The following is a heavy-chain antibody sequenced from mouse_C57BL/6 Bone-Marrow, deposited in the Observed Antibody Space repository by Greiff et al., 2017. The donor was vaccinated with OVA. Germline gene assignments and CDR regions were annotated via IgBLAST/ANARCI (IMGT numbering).Heavy chain of an antibody. Sequence: EVMLVESGGGLVQPGGSLKLSCAASGFTFSDYYMYWVRQTPEKRLEWVAYISNGGGSTYYPDTVKGRFTISRDNAKNTLYLQMSRLKSEDTAMYYCARSSYFDYWGQGTTLTVSS. CDR1: GFTFSDYY. V-gene: IGHV5-12*01. CDR2: ISNGGGST. J-gene: IGHJ2*01. CDR3: ARSSYFDY.